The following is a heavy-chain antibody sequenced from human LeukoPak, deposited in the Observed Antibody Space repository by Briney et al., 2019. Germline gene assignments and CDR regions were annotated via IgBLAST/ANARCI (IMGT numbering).Heavy chain of an antibody. CDR2: INPNSGGT. V-gene: IGHV1-2*02. CDR1: GYTFTGYY. J-gene: IGHJ4*02. Sequence: ASVKVSCKASGYTFTGYYMHWVRQAPGQGLEWMGWINPNSGGTNYAQKFQSRVTMTRDTSISTAYMELSRLRSDDTAAYYCARGALLLWFGESNDYWGRGTLVTVSS. CDR3: ARGALLLWFGESNDY. D-gene: IGHD3-10*01.